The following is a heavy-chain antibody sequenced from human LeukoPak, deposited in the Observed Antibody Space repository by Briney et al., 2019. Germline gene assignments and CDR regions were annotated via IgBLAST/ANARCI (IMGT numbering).Heavy chain of an antibody. CDR3: ARDRGLGTGSMVREAYDH. CDR1: GFTFSSFS. V-gene: IGHV3-30*03. D-gene: IGHD3-10*01. Sequence: GGSLRLSCAATGFTFSSFSMHWVRQAPGKGLEWVAVISYDGSNKYYADSVKGRFAISRDNSKNTLYLQMNSLRTEDTAVYYCARDRGLGTGSMVREAYDHWGQGTLVTVSS. J-gene: IGHJ4*02. CDR2: ISYDGSNK.